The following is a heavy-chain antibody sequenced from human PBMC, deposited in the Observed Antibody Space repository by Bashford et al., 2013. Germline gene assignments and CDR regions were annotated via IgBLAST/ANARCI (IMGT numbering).Heavy chain of an antibody. V-gene: IGHV3-30*01. D-gene: IGHD4-17*01. CDR2: ISYDGSNK. Sequence: GSLRLSCAASGFTFSSYAMHWVRQAPGKGLEWVAVISYDGSNKYYADSVKGRFTISRDNSKNTLYLQMNSLRAEDTAVYYCARADYGIDYVGPGNPGHRLL. J-gene: IGHJ4*02. CDR1: GFTFSSYA. CDR3: ARADYGIDY.